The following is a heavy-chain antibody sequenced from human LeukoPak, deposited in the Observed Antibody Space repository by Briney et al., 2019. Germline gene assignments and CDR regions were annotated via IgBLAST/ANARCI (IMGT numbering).Heavy chain of an antibody. V-gene: IGHV4-38-2*02. CDR2: IYHSGNT. D-gene: IGHD4-17*01. CDR1: GYSISTSYY. J-gene: IGHJ4*02. Sequence: SETLSLTCTVSGYSISTSYYWGWIRQPPGKGLEWIGSIYHSGNTYYNPSLKSRVTISVDTSKNQFSLKLNSVTAADTAVYCCARAGYGDSDFDYWGQGTLVTVSS. CDR3: ARAGYGDSDFDY.